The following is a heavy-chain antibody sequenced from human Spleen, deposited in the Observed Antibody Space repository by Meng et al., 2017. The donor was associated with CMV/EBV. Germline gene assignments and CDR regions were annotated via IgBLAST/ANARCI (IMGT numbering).Heavy chain of an antibody. CDR2: IHYSGST. Sequence: GSLRLSCTVAGVSINTGRYYWGWIRQPPGKGLEWIASIHYSGSTYYNPSLKSRVTISVDTSNNQFSLNLNSVTAADTAVYYCARGGNFEPDFDYWGQGTLVTVSS. J-gene: IGHJ4*02. V-gene: IGHV4-39*07. CDR1: GVSINTGRYY. D-gene: IGHD5-24*01. CDR3: ARGGNFEPDFDY.